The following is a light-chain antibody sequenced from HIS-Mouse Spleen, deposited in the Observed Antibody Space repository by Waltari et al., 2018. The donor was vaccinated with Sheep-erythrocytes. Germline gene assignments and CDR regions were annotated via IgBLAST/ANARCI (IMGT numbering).Light chain of an antibody. J-gene: IGKJ3*01. CDR2: AAS. CDR3: LQDYNFPFT. Sequence: IQMTQSQSSVSASVGDRVTITCRASQGIRNDLGWYQQKPGKAPKLLIYAASSLQSGVPSRFSGSGSGTDFTLTISSLQPEDFAAYYCLQDYNFPFTFGPGTKVDIK. V-gene: IGKV1-6*01. CDR1: QGIRND.